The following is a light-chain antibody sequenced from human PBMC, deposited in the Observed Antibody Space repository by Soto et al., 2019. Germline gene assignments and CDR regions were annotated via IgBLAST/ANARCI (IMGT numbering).Light chain of an antibody. CDR1: QSISSY. CDR3: QQSNSTPWT. Sequence: DIQMTQSPSSLSASVGDRVTITCRASQSISSYLNWYQQKPGKAPKLLIYAASSLQSGVPSRFSGSGSGTDFTPTISSRQPEDFATYYCQQSNSTPWTFGQGTKVEIK. J-gene: IGKJ1*01. CDR2: AAS. V-gene: IGKV1-39*01.